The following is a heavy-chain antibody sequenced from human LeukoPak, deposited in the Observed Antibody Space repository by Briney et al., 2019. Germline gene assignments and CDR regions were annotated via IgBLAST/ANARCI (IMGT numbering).Heavy chain of an antibody. CDR2: ISGSGGST. J-gene: IGHJ4*02. Sequence: GGSLRLSCAASGFTFSSYAMSWVRQAPGKGLEWVSAISGSGGSTYYADSVKGRFTISRDNSKNTLYLQMNSLRAEDTAVYYCARGSSYSSSWYGLDFDYWGQGTLVTVSS. V-gene: IGHV3-23*01. D-gene: IGHD6-13*01. CDR1: GFTFSSYA. CDR3: ARGSSYSSSWYGLDFDY.